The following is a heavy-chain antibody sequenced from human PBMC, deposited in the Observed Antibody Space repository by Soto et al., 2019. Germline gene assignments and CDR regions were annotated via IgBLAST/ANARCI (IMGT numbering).Heavy chain of an antibody. CDR2: IVVGRGNT. D-gene: IGHD1-26*01. V-gene: IGHV1-58*01. Sequence: GASVKVSCKASGFTFTSSAVQWVRQARGQRLEWIGWIVVGRGNTNYAQTFQERVTITRDMSTSTADMELSSLRSEDTAVYYCAAEPFFSSWYGGLDSGSYYWPAGFDPWGQGTLVTVSS. J-gene: IGHJ5*02. CDR1: GFTFTSSA. CDR3: AAEPFFSSWYGGLDSGSYYWPAGFDP.